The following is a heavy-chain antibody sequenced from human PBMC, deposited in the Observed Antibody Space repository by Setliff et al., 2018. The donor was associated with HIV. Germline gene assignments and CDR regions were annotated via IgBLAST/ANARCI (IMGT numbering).Heavy chain of an antibody. CDR1: GLTFSSYA. V-gene: IGHV3-23*01. D-gene: IGHD3-22*01. CDR2: ISGSGGSP. CDR3: AESGYDSSGYYYDY. J-gene: IGHJ4*02. Sequence: PGGSLRLSCAASGLTFSSYAMSWVRQAPGKGPEWVSSISGSGGSPYYADSVKGRFTISRDNAKNSLYLQMNSLRAEDTAVYYCAESGYDSSGYYYDYWGQGTPVTVSS.